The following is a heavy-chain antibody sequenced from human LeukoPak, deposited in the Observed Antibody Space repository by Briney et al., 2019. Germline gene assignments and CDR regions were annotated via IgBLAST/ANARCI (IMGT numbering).Heavy chain of an antibody. Sequence: PSETLSPTCTVSGGSISFYYWSWIRQPAGKGLEWIGRIYSTGSTNYNPSLKSRVTMSVDTSKNQFSLKLSSVTAADTAVYYCARDSGGRAVAATNNWFDPWGQGTLVTVSS. CDR2: IYSTGST. V-gene: IGHV4-4*07. J-gene: IGHJ5*02. CDR1: GGSISFYY. CDR3: ARDSGGRAVAATNNWFDP. D-gene: IGHD6-19*01.